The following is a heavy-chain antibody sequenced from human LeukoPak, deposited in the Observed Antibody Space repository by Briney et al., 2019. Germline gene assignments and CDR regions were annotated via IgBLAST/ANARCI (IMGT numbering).Heavy chain of an antibody. CDR2: IILILGIA. CDR1: GGTFSSYA. J-gene: IGHJ6*02. Sequence: SVKVSCKASGGTFSSYAISWVRQAPAQGLEWMGRIILILGIANYAQKFQGRVTITADKSTSTAYMELSSVRSEDTAVYYCARPTYYYGSGSYQNYYYGMDVWGQGTTVTVSS. D-gene: IGHD3-10*01. CDR3: ARPTYYYGSGSYQNYYYGMDV. V-gene: IGHV1-69*04.